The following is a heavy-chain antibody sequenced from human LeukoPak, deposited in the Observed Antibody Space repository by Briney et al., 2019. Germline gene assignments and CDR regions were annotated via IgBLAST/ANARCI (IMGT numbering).Heavy chain of an antibody. D-gene: IGHD3-22*01. V-gene: IGHV1-18*01. J-gene: IGHJ4*02. CDR1: GYTFTSYG. Sequence: ASVKVSCKASGYTFTSYGISWVRQAPGQGLEWMGWISAYNGNTNYAQKLQGRVTMTTDTSTSTAYMELSRLTSDDTAVYYCARDHWNTYYYDTSGYEIDYWGQGTLVTVSS. CDR2: ISAYNGNT. CDR3: ARDHWNTYYYDTSGYEIDY.